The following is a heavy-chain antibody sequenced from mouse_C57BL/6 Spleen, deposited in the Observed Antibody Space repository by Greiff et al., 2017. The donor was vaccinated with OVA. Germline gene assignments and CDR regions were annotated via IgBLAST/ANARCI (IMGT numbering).Heavy chain of an antibody. CDR2: INPNNGGT. CDR3: AYYRGYYVDY. D-gene: IGHD2-12*01. V-gene: IGHV1-22*01. CDR1: GYTFTDYN. J-gene: IGHJ2*01. Sequence: EVQLQQSGPELVKPGASVKMSCKASGYTFTDYNMHWVKQSHGKSLEWIGYINPNNGGTSYNQKFKGKATLTVNKASSTAYMEIRSLTSEDAAVYYCAYYRGYYVDYWGQGTTLTVSS.